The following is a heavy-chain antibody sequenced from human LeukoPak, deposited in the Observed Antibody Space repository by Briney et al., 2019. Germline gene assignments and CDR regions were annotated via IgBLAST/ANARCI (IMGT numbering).Heavy chain of an antibody. J-gene: IGHJ3*02. CDR2: INPSGGST. Sequence: ASVKVSCKASGYTFTSYYMHWVRQAPGQGLEWMGIINPSGGSTSYAQKFQGRVTMTRDTSTSTVYMELSSLRSEDPAVYYCARVQYSSGWPYHDAFDIWGQGTMVTVSS. CDR3: ARVQYSSGWPYHDAFDI. V-gene: IGHV1-46*01. CDR1: GYTFTSYY. D-gene: IGHD6-19*01.